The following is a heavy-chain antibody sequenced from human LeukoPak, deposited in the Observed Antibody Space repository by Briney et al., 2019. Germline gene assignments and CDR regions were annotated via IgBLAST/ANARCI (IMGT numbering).Heavy chain of an antibody. D-gene: IGHD1-26*01. CDR2: INTDGSRT. CDR3: ARARSGSREL. CDR1: GFTFSNYW. J-gene: IGHJ4*02. Sequence: GSLRLSCAGSGFTFSNYWVHWVRQAPGKGLVWVSRINTDGSRTDYADFVKGRFTISRDDAKNTLYLQMNSLSAEDTAMYYWARARSGSRELGGGGTLVTVSS. V-gene: IGHV3-74*01.